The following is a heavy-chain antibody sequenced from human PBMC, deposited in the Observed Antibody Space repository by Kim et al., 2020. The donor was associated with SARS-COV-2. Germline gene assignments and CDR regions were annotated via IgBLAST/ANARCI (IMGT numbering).Heavy chain of an antibody. V-gene: IGHV4-59*08. CDR1: GGSIRTYC. J-gene: IGHJ5*01. CDR3: SRHRPTRDCLDS. Sequence: SETLSLTCSVSGGSIRTYCWYWIRQCPGKGLEWIGFVYDSGYTSHNPYLKRRVTVSVYTATNKNKLCLNSVTAAATAASYCSRHRPTRDCLDSWVQGTLV. CDR2: VYDSGYT. D-gene: IGHD2-21*02.